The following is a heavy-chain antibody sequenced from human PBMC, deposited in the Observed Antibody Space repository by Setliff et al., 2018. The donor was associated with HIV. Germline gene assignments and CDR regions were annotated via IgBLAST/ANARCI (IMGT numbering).Heavy chain of an antibody. CDR1: GFSFSDYG. J-gene: IGHJ6*03. CDR3: ANSYSASGNYHYYDYLDV. Sequence: GGSLRLSCAASGFSFSDYGMHWVRQAPGKGLEWVAFIWYDGNNIKYADFVKGRFTISRDNSKNTLYLQMNSLRIEDSGAYYCANSYSASGNYHYYDYLDVWGKGTTVTVSS. CDR2: IWYDGNNI. V-gene: IGHV3-30*02. D-gene: IGHD3-10*01.